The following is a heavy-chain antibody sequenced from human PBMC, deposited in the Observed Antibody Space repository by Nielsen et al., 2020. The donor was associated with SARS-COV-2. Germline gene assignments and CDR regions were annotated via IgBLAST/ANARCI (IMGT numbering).Heavy chain of an antibody. CDR3: ARGVAAPDY. D-gene: IGHD6-25*01. V-gene: IGHV3-48*03. CDR2: MSSSGSVI. CDR1: GFTLISYG. Sequence: GESLKISCAASGFTLISYGMNWVRQAPGKGLEWLSHMSSSGSVIYYADSVKGRFTISRDNAKNSLYLQMNSLRAEDTAVYYCARGVAAPDYWGQGTLVTASS. J-gene: IGHJ4*02.